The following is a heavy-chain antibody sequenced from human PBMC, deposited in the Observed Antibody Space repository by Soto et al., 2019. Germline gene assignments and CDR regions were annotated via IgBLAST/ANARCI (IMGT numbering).Heavy chain of an antibody. D-gene: IGHD6-6*01. Sequence: GGSLRLSCAASGFTFSSYSMNWVRQAPGKGLEWVSSISSSSSYIYYADSVKGRFTISRDNAKNSLYLQMNSLRAEDTAVYYCARDSLAARPYYYYGMDVGGQGTTVTVSS. CDR1: GFTFSSYS. CDR3: ARDSLAARPYYYYGMDV. CDR2: ISSSSSYI. J-gene: IGHJ6*02. V-gene: IGHV3-21*01.